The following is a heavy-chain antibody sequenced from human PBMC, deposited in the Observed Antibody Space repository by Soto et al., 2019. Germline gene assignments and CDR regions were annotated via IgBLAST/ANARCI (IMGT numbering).Heavy chain of an antibody. CDR1: GGTLSDHG. D-gene: IGHD3-10*01. Sequence: QVQLEQSGAEVKKPGSSVKISCKASGGTLSDHGVSWLRQAPGQGLEWVGGTIPVFNTAKYAPKFQGRVTIAADKPTNIAYMELGSLRSDDTAFYYCARVVYGSGNYYTGPSAFDIWGQGTLVIVSS. J-gene: IGHJ3*02. V-gene: IGHV1-69*06. CDR2: TIPVFNTA. CDR3: ARVVYGSGNYYTGPSAFDI.